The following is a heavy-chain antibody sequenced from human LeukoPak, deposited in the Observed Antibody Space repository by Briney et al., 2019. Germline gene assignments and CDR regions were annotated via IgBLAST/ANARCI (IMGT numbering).Heavy chain of an antibody. CDR1: GFTFSSYG. CDR3: ARDTMGYGRYYLDY. Sequence: PGGSLRLSCAASGFTFSSYGMHWVRQAPGKGLEWVAFIRYDGSNKYYADSVKGRFTISRDNSKNTLYLQMNSLRAEDTAVYYCARDTMGYGRYYLDYWGQGTLVTVSS. D-gene: IGHD5-18*01. CDR2: IRYDGSNK. J-gene: IGHJ4*02. V-gene: IGHV3-30*02.